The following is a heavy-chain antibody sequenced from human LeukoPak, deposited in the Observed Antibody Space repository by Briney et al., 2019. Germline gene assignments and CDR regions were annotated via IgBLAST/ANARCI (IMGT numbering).Heavy chain of an antibody. CDR1: GGSINSYY. J-gene: IGHJ6*02. V-gene: IGHV4-59*12. D-gene: IGHD6-13*01. Sequence: PSETLSLTCTVSGGSINSYYWSWIRQPPGKGLEWIGYIYYSGSTNYNPSLKSRVTISVDTSKNQFFLKLTSVTAADTAVYYCARRTAAGDFYYSGMDVWGQGTTVTVSS. CDR3: ARRTAAGDFYYSGMDV. CDR2: IYYSGST.